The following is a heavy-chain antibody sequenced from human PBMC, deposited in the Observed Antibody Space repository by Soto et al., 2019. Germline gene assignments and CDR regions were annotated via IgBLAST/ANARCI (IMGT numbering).Heavy chain of an antibody. CDR1: GGSVSSGSYY. V-gene: IGHV4-61*01. CDR3: AGLLLSFDP. J-gene: IGHJ5*02. D-gene: IGHD3-22*01. Sequence: PSETLSLTCTVSGGSVSSGSYYWSWIRQPPGKGLEWIGYIYYSGSTNYNPSLKSRVTISVDTSKNQFSLKLSSVTAADTAVYYCAGLLLSFDPWGQGTLVTVSS. CDR2: IYYSGST.